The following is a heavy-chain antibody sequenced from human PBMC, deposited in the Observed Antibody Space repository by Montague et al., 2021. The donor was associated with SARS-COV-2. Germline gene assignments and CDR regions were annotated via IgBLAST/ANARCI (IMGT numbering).Heavy chain of an antibody. V-gene: IGHV4-39*07. CDR1: GASISSSTYY. Sequence: SETLSLTCTVSGASISSSTYYWGWIRQPPGKGLQWIGSSYYSGSTYYNPSLKSRATISVDTSKNQISLRMSSVTAADTAVCYCARDGEPCYGGFQKSTWYFDYWGQGTLVTVSS. CDR3: ARDGEPCYGGFQKSTWYFDY. CDR2: SYYSGST. J-gene: IGHJ4*02. D-gene: IGHD4-23*01.